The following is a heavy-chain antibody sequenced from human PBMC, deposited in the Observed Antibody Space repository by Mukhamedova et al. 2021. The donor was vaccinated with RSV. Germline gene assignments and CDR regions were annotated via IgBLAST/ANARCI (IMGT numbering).Heavy chain of an antibody. V-gene: IGHV3-48*04. D-gene: IGHD3-16*02. Sequence: GLEWVSCISSSSSTIYYADSVKGRFTISRDNAKNSLYLQMNSLRAEDTAVYYCARDYRLGFDYWGQGTLVTVSS. CDR2: ISSSSSTI. J-gene: IGHJ4*02. CDR3: ARDYRLGFDY.